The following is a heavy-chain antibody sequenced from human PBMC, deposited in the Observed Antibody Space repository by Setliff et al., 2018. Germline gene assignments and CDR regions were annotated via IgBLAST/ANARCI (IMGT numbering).Heavy chain of an antibody. Sequence: PSETLSLTCAVSGQFVIPYWAWSRHSPAKELEGLGTVHYDGITFYNPALKSRVTMSLDTSTNQFSLKLRSVTAADKAGYYCARLGGLLVATMPFDYWGQGIPVTVSS. CDR3: ARLGGLLVATMPFDY. CDR1: GQFVIPY. J-gene: IGHJ4*02. CDR2: VHYDGIT. D-gene: IGHD5-12*01. V-gene: IGHV4-38-2*01.